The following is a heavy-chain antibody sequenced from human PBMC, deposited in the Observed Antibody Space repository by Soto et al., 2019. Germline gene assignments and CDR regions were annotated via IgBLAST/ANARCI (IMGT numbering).Heavy chain of an antibody. CDR2: INTDGTNT. CDR1: GFTFSRYW. Sequence: EVQLVESGGGLVQPGGSLRLSCAVSGFTFSRYWMHWFRQDPGNGLVWVSSINTDGTNTQYADSVRGRFTVSRDNAKNMVYLQMISLRSEDTAVYYCAKDLLWGQSDYGGQGTLVVVSS. V-gene: IGHV3-74*03. D-gene: IGHD3-16*01. CDR3: AKDLLWGQSDY. J-gene: IGHJ4*02.